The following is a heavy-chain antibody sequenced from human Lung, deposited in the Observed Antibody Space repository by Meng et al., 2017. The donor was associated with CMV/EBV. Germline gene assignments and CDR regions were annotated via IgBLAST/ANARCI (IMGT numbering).Heavy chain of an antibody. J-gene: IGHJ4*02. CDR3: ARDVCGRDDFWSGCYDY. V-gene: IGHV3-21*01. D-gene: IGHD3-3*01. CDR1: GFTFSSYS. Sequence: LSLTCAASGFTFSSYSMNWVRQAPGKGLEWVSSISSSSSYIYYADSVKGRFTISRDNAKNSLYLQMNSLRAEDTAVYYCARDVCGRDDFWSGCYDYWGQGTLVTVSS. CDR2: ISSSSSYI.